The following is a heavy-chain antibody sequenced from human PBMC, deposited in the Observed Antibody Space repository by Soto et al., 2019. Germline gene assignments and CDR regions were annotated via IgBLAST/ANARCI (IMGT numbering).Heavy chain of an antibody. CDR3: ARGRYGDY. V-gene: IGHV1-18*01. CDR2: ISAHSGNT. D-gene: IGHD1-1*01. Sequence: QVHLVQSGAEVKKPGASVKVSCKGSGYAFTTYGITWVRQAPGQGLEWMGWISAHSGNTNYTQKLQGRVTVTRDTSTRTAYMVLRSMSTNDTAVYYCARGRYGDYWGQGALVTVSS. CDR1: GYAFTTYG. J-gene: IGHJ4*02.